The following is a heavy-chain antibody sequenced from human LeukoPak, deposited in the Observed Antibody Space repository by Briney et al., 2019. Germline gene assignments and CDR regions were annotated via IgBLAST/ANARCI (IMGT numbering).Heavy chain of an antibody. J-gene: IGHJ5*02. Sequence: GGSLRLSCAASGFTFSSYAMSWVRRAPGKGLDWVSAISGSGGSTYYADSVKGRFTISRDNSKNTLYLQMNSLRAEDTAVYYCAKCSWYEGDGNWFDPWGQGKLVTVSS. CDR1: GFTFSSYA. CDR3: AKCSWYEGDGNWFDP. D-gene: IGHD6-13*01. CDR2: ISGSGGST. V-gene: IGHV3-23*01.